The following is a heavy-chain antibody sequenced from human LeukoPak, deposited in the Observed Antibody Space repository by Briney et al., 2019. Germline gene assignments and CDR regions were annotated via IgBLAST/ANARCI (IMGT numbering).Heavy chain of an antibody. CDR3: VRIFCSSTSCYFFDY. CDR1: VYTFSGYY. V-gene: IGHV1-2*02. Sequence: ASVKVSCKASVYTFSGYYMHWVRQAPGQGLEWMGWINPNSGGTNYAQKFQGRVTMTRDTSISIAYMELSRLRSDDTAVYYCVRIFCSSTSCYFFDYWGQGTLVTVS. J-gene: IGHJ4*02. D-gene: IGHD2-2*01. CDR2: INPNSGGT.